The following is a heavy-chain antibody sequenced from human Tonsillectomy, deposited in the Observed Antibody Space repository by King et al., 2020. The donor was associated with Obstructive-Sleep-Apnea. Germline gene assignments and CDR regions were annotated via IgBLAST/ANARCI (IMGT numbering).Heavy chain of an antibody. J-gene: IGHJ4*02. CDR2: INNDGSTT. V-gene: IGHV3-74*01. CDR3: ARDRDYYDSSGYYYSEGFDY. CDR1: GFIFSSYL. D-gene: IGHD3-22*01. Sequence: QLVQSGGGFVQPGGSLRLSCAASGFIFSSYLMHWFRQVPGKGLVWVSRINNDGSTTSYADSVKGRFTISRDNAKSTRFLQMDSLRAEDTAVFYCARDRDYYDSSGYYYSEGFDYWGQGTLVTVSS.